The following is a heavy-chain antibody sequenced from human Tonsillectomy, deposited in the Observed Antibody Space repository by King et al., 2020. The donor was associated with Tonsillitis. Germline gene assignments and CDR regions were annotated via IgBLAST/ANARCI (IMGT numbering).Heavy chain of an antibody. Sequence: VQLVESGGGLVQPGGSLRLSCAASGFTFSSYAMHWVRQAPGKGLEYVSAISSNGGSTYYANSVKGRFTISRDNSKNTLYLQMGSLRAEDMAVYYCARWGYCSGGSCQTVGWGYYYYGMDVWGQGTTVTVSS. CDR1: GFTFSSYA. V-gene: IGHV3-64*01. J-gene: IGHJ6*02. D-gene: IGHD2-15*01. CDR2: ISSNGGST. CDR3: ARWGYCSGGSCQTVGWGYYYYGMDV.